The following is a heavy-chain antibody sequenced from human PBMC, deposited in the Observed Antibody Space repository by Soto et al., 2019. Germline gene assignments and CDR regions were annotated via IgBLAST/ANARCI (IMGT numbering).Heavy chain of an antibody. CDR1: GYTLTSYY. Sequence: QVQLVQSGAEVKEPGASVRVSCKASGYTLTSYYLHWVRQAPGQGPEGMGRIDPSSGSSTYAQNFQEKVTMTRDTSTSTVYMDMSSLRSEDTTVYYCVRAVGIVLTYDYFDHWGQGTLVTVSS. CDR3: VRAVGIVLTYDYFDH. CDR2: IDPSSGSS. V-gene: IGHV1-46*01. J-gene: IGHJ4*02. D-gene: IGHD3-22*01.